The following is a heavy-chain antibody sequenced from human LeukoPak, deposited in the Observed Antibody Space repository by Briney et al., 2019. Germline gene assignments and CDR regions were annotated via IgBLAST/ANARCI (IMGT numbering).Heavy chain of an antibody. Sequence: GGSLRLSCAASGFTLSYYWMSWVRQAPGKGLEWVANIREDGSENYYVDSLRGRFSISRDNAKNSPYLQMNSLRAEDTAVYYCARGSIYCSSTSCYEFDYWGQGILVTVSS. CDR3: ARGSIYCSSTSCYEFDY. V-gene: IGHV3-7*01. D-gene: IGHD2-2*01. CDR1: GFTLSYYW. CDR2: IREDGSEN. J-gene: IGHJ4*02.